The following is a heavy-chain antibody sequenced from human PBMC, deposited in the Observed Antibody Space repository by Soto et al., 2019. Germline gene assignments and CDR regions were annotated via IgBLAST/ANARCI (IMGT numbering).Heavy chain of an antibody. V-gene: IGHV4-34*01. CDR3: ARGVSGYSDYDYNCLEP. J-gene: IGHJ5*02. D-gene: IGHD5-12*01. Sequence: SETLSLTCTFYVATFSGYSWTCIRQFPGKGLEWIGETDHSARTNYNPSLKSRVTISVDTSKNHFSLRLRSVTAADTAVYYCARGVSGYSDYDYNCLEPWGQGTLVSLSS. CDR1: VATFSGYS. CDR2: TDHSART.